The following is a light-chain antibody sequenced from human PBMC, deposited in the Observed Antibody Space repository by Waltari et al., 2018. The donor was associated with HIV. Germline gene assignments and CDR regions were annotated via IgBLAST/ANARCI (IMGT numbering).Light chain of an antibody. CDR2: DAS. V-gene: IGKV3-20*01. J-gene: IGKJ2*01. Sequence: EIVLPQSPGTLYLSPGEGATLSCRASQSVSSSYLAWYQQRRGQAPSLLIYDASSRPTGVPDRFRGSGSGTHFTLTISRLEPEDFGVYYCQQYAASPRTFGQGTRVEIK. CDR1: QSVSSSY. CDR3: QQYAASPRT.